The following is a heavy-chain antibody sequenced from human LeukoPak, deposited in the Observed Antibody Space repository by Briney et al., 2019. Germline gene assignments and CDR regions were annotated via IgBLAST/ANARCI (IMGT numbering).Heavy chain of an antibody. J-gene: IGHJ4*02. V-gene: IGHV3-30*14. CDR1: GFTFNIYA. CDR3: ARERQWERSRGYYFDY. Sequence: QPGGSLRLSCAASGFTFNIYAMHWVRQAPGKGLEWVTFISHDRNDKDYADSVKGRFTISRDNSKNTLYLQMNSLRAEDTAVYYCARERQWERSRGYYFDYWGQGTLVTVSS. D-gene: IGHD1-26*01. CDR2: ISHDRNDK.